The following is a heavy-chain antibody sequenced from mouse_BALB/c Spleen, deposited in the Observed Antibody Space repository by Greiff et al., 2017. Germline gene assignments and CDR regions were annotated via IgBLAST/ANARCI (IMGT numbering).Heavy chain of an antibody. Sequence: EVKLMESGGDLVKPGGSLKLSCAASGFTFSSYGMSWVRQTPDKRLEWVATISSGGSYTYYPDSVKGRFTISRDNAKNTLYLQMSSLKSEDTAMYYCARQKDSSGDYWGQGTSVTVSS. CDR1: GFTFSSYG. CDR3: ARQKDSSGDY. D-gene: IGHD3-2*01. V-gene: IGHV5-6*01. J-gene: IGHJ4*01. CDR2: ISSGGSYT.